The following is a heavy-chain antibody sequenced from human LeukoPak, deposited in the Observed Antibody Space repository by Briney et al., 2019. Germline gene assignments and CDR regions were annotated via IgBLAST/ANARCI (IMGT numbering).Heavy chain of an antibody. CDR1: RFTFSTYW. J-gene: IGHJ5*02. Sequence: GGSLRLSCAASRFTFSTYWMHWVRQAPGKGLVWVSRINSDGSSTGYADSVKGRFTISRDNAKNTLYLQMNSLRAEDTAVYYCAKVLPIYFSPSSWFDPWGQGTLVTVSS. D-gene: IGHD3-3*01. CDR3: AKVLPIYFSPSSWFDP. V-gene: IGHV3-74*01. CDR2: INSDGSST.